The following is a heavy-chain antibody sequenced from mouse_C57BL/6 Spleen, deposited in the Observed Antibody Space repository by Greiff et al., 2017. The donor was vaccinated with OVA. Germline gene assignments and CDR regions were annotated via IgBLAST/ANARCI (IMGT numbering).Heavy chain of an antibody. Sequence: EVHLVESGGGLVKPGGSLKLSCAASGFTFSSYAISWVRQTPEKRLEWVATIIDGGSYTYYPDNVKGRFTISRENAKNNLYLQMSHLKSEDTAMYYCARGGNRRYFDVWGTGTTVTVSS. CDR3: ARGGNRRYFDV. V-gene: IGHV5-4*01. J-gene: IGHJ1*03. CDR1: GFTFSSYA. CDR2: IIDGGSYT.